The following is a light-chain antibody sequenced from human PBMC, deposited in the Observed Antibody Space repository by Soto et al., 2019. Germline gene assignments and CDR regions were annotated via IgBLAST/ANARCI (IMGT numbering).Light chain of an antibody. CDR2: GAS. CDR1: QFVSSN. J-gene: IGKJ5*01. Sequence: EIVLTQSPGTLSSSPGERATLSCRASQFVSSNLAWYQQKPGQAPRLLIYGASTRATGIPARFSGSGSGTEFTLTISNLQSEDFAVYFCQQYHNWPPITFGQGTRLEIK. CDR3: QQYHNWPPIT. V-gene: IGKV3D-15*01.